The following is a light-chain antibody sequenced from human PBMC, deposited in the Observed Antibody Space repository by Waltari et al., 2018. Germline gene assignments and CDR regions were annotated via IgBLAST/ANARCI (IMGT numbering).Light chain of an antibody. CDR3: QQYGSSVMYT. J-gene: IGKJ2*01. V-gene: IGKV3-20*01. CDR1: QSLTKKY. CDR2: GAS. Sequence: EIVLTQSPGTLSLSPGERATLSCRASQSLTKKYLAWYQQKPGQAPRLRIYGASSRAAGIPDRFSGSGSGTDFTLTISRLEPEDFALYYCQQYGSSVMYTFGQGTKVEIK.